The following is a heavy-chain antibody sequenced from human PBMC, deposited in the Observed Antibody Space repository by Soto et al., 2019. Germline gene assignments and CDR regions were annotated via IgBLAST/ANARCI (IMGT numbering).Heavy chain of an antibody. CDR1: GFTFSSYA. CDR2: IGTAGDT. CDR3: VRRGRDGYFDY. D-gene: IGHD2-15*01. Sequence: EVQLVESGGGLVQPGGSLRLSCAASGFTFSSYAMHWVRQPTGKGLEWVSAIGTAGDTYYAGSAKGRFTISRENAKSSLYLQMNSLRAGDTAVYYCVRRGRDGYFDYWGQGTLVTVSS. J-gene: IGHJ4*02. V-gene: IGHV3-13*04.